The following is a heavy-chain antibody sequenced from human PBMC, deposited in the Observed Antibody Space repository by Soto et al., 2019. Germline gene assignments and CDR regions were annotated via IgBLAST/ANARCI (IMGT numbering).Heavy chain of an antibody. J-gene: IGHJ4*02. Sequence: EVQLLESGGDLVQPGGSLRLSCATSGFTFSNCAMSWVRHTPGKGLEWVSGISGSGAKTYNAESVKGRFTISKDNSRNTLNLKMNSLREDDTAVYYGAKDRENRGDNFWSGFENWGQGTLVIVSS. CDR1: GFTFSNCA. D-gene: IGHD3-3*01. CDR2: ISGSGAKT. V-gene: IGHV3-23*01. CDR3: AKDRENRGDNFWSGFEN.